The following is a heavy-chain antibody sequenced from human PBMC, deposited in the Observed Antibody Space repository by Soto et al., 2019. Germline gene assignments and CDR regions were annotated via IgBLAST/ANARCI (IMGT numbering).Heavy chain of an antibody. CDR1: GFTFSSYG. V-gene: IGHV3-33*01. Sequence: QVQLVESGGGVVRPGRSLRLSCAASGFTFSSYGMHWVRQAPGKGLEWVAVIWYDGSNKYYADSVKGRFTISRDNSKNTLYLQMNSLRAEDTAVYYCARDLGLKLVRSYFDYWGQGTLVTVSS. CDR2: IWYDGSNK. CDR3: ARDLGLKLVRSYFDY. J-gene: IGHJ4*02. D-gene: IGHD6-6*01.